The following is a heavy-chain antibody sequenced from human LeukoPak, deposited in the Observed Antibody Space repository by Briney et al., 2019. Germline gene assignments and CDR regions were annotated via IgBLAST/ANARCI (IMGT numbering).Heavy chain of an antibody. CDR1: GFTFSSYA. D-gene: IGHD6-6*01. Sequence: GGSLRLSCAASGFTFSSYAMHWVRQAPGKGLEYVSAISSNGGSTYYANSVKGRFTISRDNSKNTLYLKMGSLRAEDMAVYYCARAPSCGSSSYAFDIWGQGTMVTVSS. V-gene: IGHV3-64*01. J-gene: IGHJ3*02. CDR3: ARAPSCGSSSYAFDI. CDR2: ISSNGGST.